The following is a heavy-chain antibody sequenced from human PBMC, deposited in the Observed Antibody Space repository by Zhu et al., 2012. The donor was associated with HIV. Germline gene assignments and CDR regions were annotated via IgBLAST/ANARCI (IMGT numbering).Heavy chain of an antibody. J-gene: IGHJ4*01. CDR1: GASVTTTNYY. CDR3: ARASPTDSSAEYYFDY. Sequence: QVQLQESGPGLVKPSETLSLTCTVSGASVTTTNYYWNWIRQPPGKGLEWIGYNSYSGRANYKSALKSRVTISVDTSKNQISLKLKSVTSADTAVYYCARASPTDSSAEYYFDYWGHGNSVHRLL. D-gene: IGHD6-19*01. CDR2: NSYSGRA. V-gene: IGHV4-61*01.